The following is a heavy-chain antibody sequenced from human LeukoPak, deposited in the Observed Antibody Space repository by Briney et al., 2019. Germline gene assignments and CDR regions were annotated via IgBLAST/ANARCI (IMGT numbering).Heavy chain of an antibody. CDR3: ARANSGSHSYFQH. Sequence: GGSLRLSCAASGFTVSSYYMTWVRQAPAKGLEWVSIIYSGGTTYYADSVKGRFTISRDNSKNTLYLQMDSLRAEDTAVYYCARANSGSHSYFQHWGQGTLVTVSS. CDR2: IYSGGTT. V-gene: IGHV3-53*01. J-gene: IGHJ1*01. D-gene: IGHD1-26*01. CDR1: GFTVSSYY.